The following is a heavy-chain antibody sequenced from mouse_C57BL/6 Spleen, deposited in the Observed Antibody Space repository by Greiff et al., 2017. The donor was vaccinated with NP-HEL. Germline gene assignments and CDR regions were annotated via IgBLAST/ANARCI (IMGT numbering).Heavy chain of an antibody. Sequence: VKLQQPGAELVMPGASVKLSCKASGYTFTSYWMHWVKQRPGQGLEWIGEIDPSDSYTNYNQKFKGKSTLTVDKSSSTAYMQLSSLTSEDSAVYYCARLGDGYSYAMDYWGQGTSVTVSS. CDR2: IDPSDSYT. CDR1: GYTFTSYW. V-gene: IGHV1-69*01. CDR3: ARLGDGYSYAMDY. D-gene: IGHD2-3*01. J-gene: IGHJ4*01.